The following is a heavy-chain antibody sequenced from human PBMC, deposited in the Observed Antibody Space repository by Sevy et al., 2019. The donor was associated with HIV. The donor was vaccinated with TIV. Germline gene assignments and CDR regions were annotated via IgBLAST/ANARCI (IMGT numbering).Heavy chain of an antibody. CDR3: AIGRGAV. CDR2: INQDGSDK. J-gene: IGHJ6*02. CDR1: GFTFSNSW. V-gene: IGHV3-7*01. Sequence: GGSLRLSCAASGFTFSNSWMTWLRQAPGKGLECVATINQDGSDKYYVDSVKGRFTISRDNPMNSVYLQLNSLRAEDTAVFYCAIGRGAVWGQGTTVTVSS.